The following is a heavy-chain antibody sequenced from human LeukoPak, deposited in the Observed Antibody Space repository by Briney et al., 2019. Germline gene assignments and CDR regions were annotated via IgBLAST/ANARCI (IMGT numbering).Heavy chain of an antibody. J-gene: IGHJ6*03. CDR3: ARDLVVVAATPVVYYYYYMDV. Sequence: GGSLRLSCAASGFTFSSYAMSWVRQAPGKGLEWVSAISGSGGSTYYADSVKGRFTISRDNSKNSLYLQMNSLRAEDTAVYYCARDLVVVAATPVVYYYYYMDVWGKGTTVTVSS. CDR1: GFTFSSYA. D-gene: IGHD2-15*01. V-gene: IGHV3-23*01. CDR2: ISGSGGST.